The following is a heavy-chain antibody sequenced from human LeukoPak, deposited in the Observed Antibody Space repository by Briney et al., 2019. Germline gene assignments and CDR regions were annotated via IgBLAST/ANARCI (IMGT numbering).Heavy chain of an antibody. J-gene: IGHJ5*02. V-gene: IGHV4-34*01. CDR1: GGSFSGYY. D-gene: IGHD2-2*01. Sequence: SETLSLTCAVYGGSFSGYYWSWIRQPPGKGLEWIGEINHGGSTNYNPSLKSRVTISVDTSKNQFSLKLSSVTAADTAVYYCATENIVVVPAAAYNWFDPWDQGTLVTVSS. CDR3: ATENIVVVPAAAYNWFDP. CDR2: INHGGST.